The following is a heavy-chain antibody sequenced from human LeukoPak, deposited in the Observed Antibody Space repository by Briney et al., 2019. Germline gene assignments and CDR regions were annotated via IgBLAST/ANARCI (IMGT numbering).Heavy chain of an antibody. J-gene: IGHJ4*02. Sequence: GRSPRLSCAASGFTFSDYAMSWVRQAPGKGLQWVSGVSGSGSSTSYVDSVRGRFTISRDNSKNTLYLQMNSLRAEDTAVYYCAKFQGSTWYYEIDNWGQGTLVTASS. D-gene: IGHD6-13*01. CDR1: GFTFSDYA. CDR2: VSGSGSST. CDR3: AKFQGSTWYYEIDN. V-gene: IGHV3-23*01.